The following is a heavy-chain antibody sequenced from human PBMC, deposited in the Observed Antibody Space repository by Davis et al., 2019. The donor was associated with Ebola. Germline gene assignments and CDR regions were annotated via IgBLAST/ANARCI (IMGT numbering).Heavy chain of an antibody. Sequence: SETLSLTCAVYGGSFSGYYWSWIRQPPGKGLEWIGEINHSGSTNYNPSLKSRVTISVDTSKNQFSLKLSSVTAADTAVYYCASLHYYGSGSYYMLTWFDPWGQGTLVTVSS. CDR1: GGSFSGYY. J-gene: IGHJ5*02. CDR3: ASLHYYGSGSYYMLTWFDP. V-gene: IGHV4-34*01. CDR2: INHSGST. D-gene: IGHD3-10*01.